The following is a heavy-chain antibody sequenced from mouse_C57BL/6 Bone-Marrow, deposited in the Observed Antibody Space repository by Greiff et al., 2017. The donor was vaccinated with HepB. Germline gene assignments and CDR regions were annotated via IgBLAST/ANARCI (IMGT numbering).Heavy chain of an antibody. CDR3: ARWRVITTVVAPSFDV. J-gene: IGHJ1*03. CDR1: GYSITSDY. Sequence: DVKLQESGPGLAKPSQTLSLTCSVTGYSITSDYWNWIRKFPGNKLEYMGYISYSGSTYYNPSLKSRISITRDTSKNQYYLQLNSVTTEDTATYYCARWRVITTVVAPSFDVWGTGTTVTVSS. V-gene: IGHV3-8*01. CDR2: ISYSGST. D-gene: IGHD1-1*01.